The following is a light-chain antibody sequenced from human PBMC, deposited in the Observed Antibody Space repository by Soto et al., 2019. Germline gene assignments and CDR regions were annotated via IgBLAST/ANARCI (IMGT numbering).Light chain of an antibody. CDR1: QSVSNNY. CDR3: QQYGSSPPYT. V-gene: IGKV3-20*01. CDR2: GSS. J-gene: IGKJ2*01. Sequence: EVVLTQSPGTLSLSPGERATLSCRASQSVSNNYLAWYQQKPGQAPRLLIFGSSDRATGIPDRFSGSGSGTDFTITISSLEPEDFEVYYCQQYGSSPPYTFGQGTKLEIK.